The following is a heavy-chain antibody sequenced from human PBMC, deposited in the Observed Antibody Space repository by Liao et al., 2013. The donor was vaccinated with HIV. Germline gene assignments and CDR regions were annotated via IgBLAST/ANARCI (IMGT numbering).Heavy chain of an antibody. CDR1: GGSFSGYY. CDR3: ASGPYYYDSSGYPGWFDY. V-gene: IGHV4-34*01. J-gene: IGHJ4*02. Sequence: QVQLQQWGAGLLKPSETLSLTCAVYGGSFSGYYWSWIRQPPGKGLEWIGESTHSGSTNYNPSLKSRVSISVDTSKNQFSLKLSSVTAADTAVYYCASGPYYYDSSGYPGWFDYWGQGTLVTVSS. D-gene: IGHD3-22*01. CDR2: STHSGST.